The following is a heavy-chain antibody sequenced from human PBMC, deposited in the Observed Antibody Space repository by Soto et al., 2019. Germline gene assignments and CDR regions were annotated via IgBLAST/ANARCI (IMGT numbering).Heavy chain of an antibody. CDR3: ARGGPAINPFDI. CDR2: INPTSDYT. V-gene: IGHV1-46*01. D-gene: IGHD2-2*01. J-gene: IGHJ3*02. Sequence: QVPLVQSGAEVKKPGASVKVSCKASGYTLTSYYMQWVRQAPGQGLEWMGMINPTSDYTNYAQKFQGRVTFTTDTTTSTVYMELSSLRSEDTAMYYCARGGPAINPFDISGQGTMVTVSS. CDR1: GYTLTSYY.